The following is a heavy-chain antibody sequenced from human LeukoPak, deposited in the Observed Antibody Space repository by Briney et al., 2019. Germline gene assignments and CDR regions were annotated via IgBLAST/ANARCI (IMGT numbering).Heavy chain of an antibody. Sequence: GGSLRLSCAASGFTFSTYAMSWVRQAPGKGLEWVSTISGSAGNIYYADSVKGRFTISRDNSKNTVYLQMSSLSPADTAVYYCAKYGVVGAGYFDYWGQGTLVTVSS. V-gene: IGHV3-23*01. D-gene: IGHD1-26*01. CDR2: ISGSAGNI. J-gene: IGHJ4*02. CDR1: GFTFSTYA. CDR3: AKYGVVGAGYFDY.